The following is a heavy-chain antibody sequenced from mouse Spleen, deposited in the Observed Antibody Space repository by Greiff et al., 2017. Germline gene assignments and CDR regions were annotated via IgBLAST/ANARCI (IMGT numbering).Heavy chain of an antibody. CDR2: IWSDGST. Sequence: QVHVKQSGPGLVAPSQSLSITCTVSGFSFTSYGVHWVRQPPGKGLEWLVVIWSDGSTTYNSALKSRLSISKDNSKSQVFLKMNSLQTDDTAMYYCARHGGNEAMDYWGQGTSVTVSS. D-gene: IGHD1-1*02. V-gene: IGHV2-6-1*01. CDR3: ARHGGNEAMDY. J-gene: IGHJ4*01. CDR1: GFSFTSYG.